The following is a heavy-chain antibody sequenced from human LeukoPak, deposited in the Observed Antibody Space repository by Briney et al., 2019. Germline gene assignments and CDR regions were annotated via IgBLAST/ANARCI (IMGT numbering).Heavy chain of an antibody. V-gene: IGHV3-9*03. CDR2: ISWNSGSI. D-gene: IGHD3-22*01. J-gene: IGHJ3*02. CDR3: AKDKESDYYDSSGAFDI. CDR1: GFTFDDYA. Sequence: GGSLRLSCAASGFTFDDYAMHWVRQAPGKGLEWVSGISWNSGSIGYVDSVKGRFTISRDNAKNSLYLQMNSLRAEDMALYYCAKDKESDYYDSSGAFDIWGQGTMVTVSS.